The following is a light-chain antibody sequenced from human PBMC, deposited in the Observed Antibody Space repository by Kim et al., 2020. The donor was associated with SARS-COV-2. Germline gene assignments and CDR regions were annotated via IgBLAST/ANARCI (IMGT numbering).Light chain of an antibody. CDR1: QNSSRR. V-gene: IGKV1-5*01. CDR3: QQYRSNTPSVT. Sequence: IGDSSTITCRASQNSSRRLVWYQQQTAKAPKHLMYDASSMVSGVPSRFSSSSSSTEVSLTISSMQPDDFSTSYCQQYRSNTPSVTFGGGTRVDIK. J-gene: IGKJ4*01. CDR2: DAS.